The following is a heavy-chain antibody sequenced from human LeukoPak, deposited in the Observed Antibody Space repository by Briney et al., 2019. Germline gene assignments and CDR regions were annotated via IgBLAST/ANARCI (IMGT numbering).Heavy chain of an antibody. J-gene: IGHJ4*02. V-gene: IGHV3-23*01. CDR1: GITFSSYA. CDR3: AKAVYDSSGYFDY. D-gene: IGHD3-22*01. Sequence: GGSLRLSCAASGITFSSYAMSWVRQAPGKGLEWVSAISGSGGSTYYADSVKGRFTISRDNSKNTLYLQMNSLRAEDTAVYYCAKAVYDSSGYFDYWGQGTLVTVSS. CDR2: ISGSGGST.